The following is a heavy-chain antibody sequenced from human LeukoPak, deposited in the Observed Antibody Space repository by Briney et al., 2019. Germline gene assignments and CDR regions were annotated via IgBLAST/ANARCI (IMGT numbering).Heavy chain of an antibody. V-gene: IGHV1-2*06. Sequence: ASVKVSCKASGYTFTGYYMHWVRQAPGQGLEWMGRINPNSGGTNYAQKFQGRVTMTRDTSISTAYMELSRLRSDDTAVYCCARVQGRYYDSSGYPPSYGGQRNLVTVSS. CDR1: GYTFTGYY. J-gene: IGHJ4*02. CDR2: INPNSGGT. CDR3: ARVQGRYYDSSGYPPSY. D-gene: IGHD3-22*01.